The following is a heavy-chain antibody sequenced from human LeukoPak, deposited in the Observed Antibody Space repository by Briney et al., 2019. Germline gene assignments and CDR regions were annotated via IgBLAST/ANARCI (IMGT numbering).Heavy chain of an antibody. Sequence: ASVKVSCKASGYTFTSYDINWVRQATGQGLEWMGWMNPNRGNTGNAQKFQGRVTMTRNISISTAYMELSSLRSEDTAVYYCARGRVFLNWFDPWGQGTLVTVSS. D-gene: IGHD3-3*01. CDR3: ARGRVFLNWFDP. V-gene: IGHV1-8*01. J-gene: IGHJ5*02. CDR1: GYTFTSYD. CDR2: MNPNRGNT.